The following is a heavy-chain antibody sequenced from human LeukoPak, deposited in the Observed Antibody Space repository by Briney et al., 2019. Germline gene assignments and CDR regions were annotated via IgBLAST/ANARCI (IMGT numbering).Heavy chain of an antibody. CDR2: ISSSSSYI. Sequence: GGSLRLSCAASGFTFRSYAMSWVRQAPGKGLEWVSSISSSSSYIYYADSVKGRFTISRDNAKNSLYLQMNSLRAEDTAVYYCARDPCSSTSCYTGAFDFWGQGTMVTVSS. V-gene: IGHV3-21*01. D-gene: IGHD2-2*02. CDR3: ARDPCSSTSCYTGAFDF. J-gene: IGHJ3*01. CDR1: GFTFRSYA.